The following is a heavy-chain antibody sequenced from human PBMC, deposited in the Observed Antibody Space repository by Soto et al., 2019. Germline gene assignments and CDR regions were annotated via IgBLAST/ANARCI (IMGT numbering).Heavy chain of an antibody. CDR3: AGGGGDILSGWLAFDM. V-gene: IGHV3-33*01. J-gene: IGHJ3*02. D-gene: IGHD3-9*01. Sequence: QVQLVESGGGVVQPGRSLRLSCVASGFTFSSYGMHWVRQAPGKGLEWVSVIWYYGSNKYYADSVKGRFTISRDNSKNTLCLQMNRRRAGDKAVYYCAGGGGDILSGWLAFDMWGQGTMVTVSS. CDR1: GFTFSSYG. CDR2: IWYYGSNK.